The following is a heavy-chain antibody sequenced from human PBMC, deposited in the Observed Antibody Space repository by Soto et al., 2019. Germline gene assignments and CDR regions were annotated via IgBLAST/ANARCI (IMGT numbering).Heavy chain of an antibody. V-gene: IGHV1-2*04. J-gene: IGHJ6*02. Sequence: ASVKVSCKASGYTFTGYYMHWVRQAPGQGLEWMGWINPNSGGTNYAQKFQGWVTMTRDTSISTAYMELSRLRSDDTAVYYCARDQSGIAVAANYYYCGMDVWGQGTTVTVSS. CDR3: ARDQSGIAVAANYYYCGMDV. CDR1: GYTFTGYY. CDR2: INPNSGGT. D-gene: IGHD6-19*01.